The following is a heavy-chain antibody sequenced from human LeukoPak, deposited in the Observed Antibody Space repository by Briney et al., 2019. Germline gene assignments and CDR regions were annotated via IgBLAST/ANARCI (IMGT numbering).Heavy chain of an antibody. CDR1: GFTFSSYA. V-gene: IGHV3-21*01. D-gene: IGHD3-22*01. Sequence: GGSLRLSCAASGFTFSSYAMHWVRQAPGKGLEWVSSISSSSSYIYYADSVKGRFTISRDNAKNSLYLQMNSLRAEDTAVYYCARFDYYDSSGYYNFDYWGQGTLVTVSS. CDR2: ISSSSSYI. J-gene: IGHJ4*02. CDR3: ARFDYYDSSGYYNFDY.